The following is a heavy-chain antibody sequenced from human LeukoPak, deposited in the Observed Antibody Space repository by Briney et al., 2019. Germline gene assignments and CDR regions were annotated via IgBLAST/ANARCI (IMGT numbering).Heavy chain of an antibody. CDR1: GFTFSSYG. D-gene: IGHD6-13*01. J-gene: IGHJ4*02. CDR3: AKDQGSSWSAFDH. Sequence: GGSLRLSCAVSGFTFSSYGMHWVRQAPGKGLEWVAFIRYDGSNKYYADSVKGRFTISRDNSKNTLYLQMNSLRAEDTAVYYCAKDQGSSWSAFDHWGQGTLVTVSS. V-gene: IGHV3-30*02. CDR2: IRYDGSNK.